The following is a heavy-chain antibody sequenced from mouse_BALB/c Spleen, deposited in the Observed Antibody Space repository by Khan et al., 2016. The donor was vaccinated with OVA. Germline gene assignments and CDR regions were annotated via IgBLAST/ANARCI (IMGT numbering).Heavy chain of an antibody. CDR3: ARTYGGDFDY. V-gene: IGHV3-2*02. CDR2: ISYSGNT. CDR1: GYSITTDYA. Sequence: EVQLQESGPGLVKPSQSLSLTCTVTGYSITTDYAWNWIRQFPGSKLEWMGHISYSGNTKYNPSLKSRISITRDTSKNPFFLQLKSLTTEDTARYYCARTYGGDFDYWGQGTTLTVSS. J-gene: IGHJ2*01. D-gene: IGHD1-1*02.